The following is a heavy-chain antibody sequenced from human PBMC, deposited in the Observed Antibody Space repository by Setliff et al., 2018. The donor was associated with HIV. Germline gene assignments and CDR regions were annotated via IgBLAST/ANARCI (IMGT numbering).Heavy chain of an antibody. Sequence: PSETLSLTCTVSGGSISSGRYYWSWIRQPAGKGLEWIGHIYTGGSPNYNPSLMSRVTISIDTSKDQLSLKLSSVTAADTAVYYCALSSGSYYNALDNWGQGTLVTVSS. J-gene: IGHJ4*02. CDR2: IYTGGSP. D-gene: IGHD3-10*01. CDR3: ALSSGSYYNALDN. CDR1: GGSISSGRYY. V-gene: IGHV4-61*09.